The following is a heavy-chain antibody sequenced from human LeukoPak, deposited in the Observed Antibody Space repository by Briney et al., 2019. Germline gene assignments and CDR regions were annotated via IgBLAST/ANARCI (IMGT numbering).Heavy chain of an antibody. CDR2: INDDGSDT. Sequence: GGSLRLSCAASGFTFKLYWMHWVRQVPGKAPVWVSRINDDGSDTRYADSVKGRFTISRDDATNMVFLQMNSLRPEDTAIYYCIRGGPSTWSWGQGTLVTVSS. J-gene: IGHJ5*02. CDR3: IRGGPSTWS. D-gene: IGHD2-15*01. V-gene: IGHV3-74*01. CDR1: GFTFKLYW.